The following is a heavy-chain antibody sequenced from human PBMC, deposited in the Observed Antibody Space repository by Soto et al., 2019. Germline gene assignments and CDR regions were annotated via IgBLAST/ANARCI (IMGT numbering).Heavy chain of an antibody. D-gene: IGHD2-15*01. Sequence: QLQLQESGPGLVKPSETLSLTCTVSGGSISSGTYYWGWIRQPPGKGLEWIGYFFYRGSTYYNPSLKSRVTISIDTSKNQFSLRLTSVTAADTAVYYCARHGESCSGGPCPSGDSWGQGALVTVSS. CDR3: ARHGESCSGGPCPSGDS. J-gene: IGHJ4*02. V-gene: IGHV4-39*01. CDR2: FFYRGST. CDR1: GGSISSGTYY.